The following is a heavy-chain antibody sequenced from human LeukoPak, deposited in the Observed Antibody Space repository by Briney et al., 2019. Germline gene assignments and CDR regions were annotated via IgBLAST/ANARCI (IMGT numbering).Heavy chain of an antibody. CDR2: ISGSGGST. J-gene: IGHJ5*02. CDR3: AKVIRWLIFAVVANWFDP. Sequence: GGSLRLSCAASGFTFTSYAMSWVRQAPGKGLEWVSFISGSGGSTYYADSVKGRFTISRDNSKNTLYLQMTSLRAEGTAVYYCAKVIRWLIFAVVANWFDPWGRGRLVTVS. D-gene: IGHD3-3*01. V-gene: IGHV3-23*01. CDR1: GFTFTSYA.